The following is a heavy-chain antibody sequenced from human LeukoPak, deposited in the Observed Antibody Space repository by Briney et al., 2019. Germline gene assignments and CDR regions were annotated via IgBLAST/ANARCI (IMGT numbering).Heavy chain of an antibody. Sequence: SETLSLTCTVSGGSISSSSYYWGWIRQPPGKGLEWIGSIYYSGSTYYNPSLKSRVTISVDTSKNQFSLKLSSVTAADTAVYYCARQDIVVVPAAQITYNWFDPWGQGTLVTVFS. J-gene: IGHJ5*02. CDR3: ARQDIVVVPAAQITYNWFDP. CDR2: IYYSGST. CDR1: GGSISSSSYY. D-gene: IGHD2-2*01. V-gene: IGHV4-39*01.